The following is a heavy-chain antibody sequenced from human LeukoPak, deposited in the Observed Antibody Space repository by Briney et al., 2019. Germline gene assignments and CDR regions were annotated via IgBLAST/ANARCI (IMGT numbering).Heavy chain of an antibody. Sequence: PGGSLRLSCTASGFTFSDYYMSWLRQAPGKGLEGVSFISSSGSTIYYADSMKGRFTISRDNAKNSVYLQMNSLRAEDTAVYYCARGLGYCSGGSCPRRAFDIWGQGTVVTVSS. CDR2: ISSSGSTI. J-gene: IGHJ3*02. CDR1: GFTFSDYY. V-gene: IGHV3-11*01. D-gene: IGHD2-15*01. CDR3: ARGLGYCSGGSCPRRAFDI.